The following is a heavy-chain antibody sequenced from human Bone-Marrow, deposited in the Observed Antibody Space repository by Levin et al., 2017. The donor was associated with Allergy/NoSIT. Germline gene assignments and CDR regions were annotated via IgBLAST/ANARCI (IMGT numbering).Heavy chain of an antibody. V-gene: IGHV4-4*02. CDR2: IDHSGST. CDR3: ARDRGGDYGDYYFDS. Sequence: SQTLSLTCDVSGASISSKNWWSWVRQPPGKGLEWIGEIDHSGSTNYNSSLESRATISVDKAKNQFSLKVTSVTAADTAVYYCARDRGGDYGDYYFDSWGQGTRVTVSS. D-gene: IGHD4-17*01. CDR1: GASISSKNW. J-gene: IGHJ4*02.